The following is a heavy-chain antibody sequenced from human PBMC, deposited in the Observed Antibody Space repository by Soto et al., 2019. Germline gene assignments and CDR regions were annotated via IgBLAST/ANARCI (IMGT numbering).Heavy chain of an antibody. D-gene: IGHD1-20*01. V-gene: IGHV1-69*13. CDR1: GGTFSSYA. J-gene: IGHJ4*02. CDR3: ARGPSITGFDY. Sequence: AASVKVSCEASGGTFSSYAISWVRQAPGQGLEWMGGIIPIFGTANYAQKFQGRVTITADESTSTAYMELSSLRSEDTAMYYCARGPSITGFDYWGQGTLVTVSS. CDR2: IIPIFGTA.